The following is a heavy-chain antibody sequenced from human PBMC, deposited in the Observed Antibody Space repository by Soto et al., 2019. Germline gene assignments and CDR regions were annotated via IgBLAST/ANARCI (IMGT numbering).Heavy chain of an antibody. CDR2: INPNSGGT. Sequence: GASVKVSCKASGYTFTGYYMHWVRQAPGQGLEWMGWINPNSGGTNYAQKFQGWVTMTRDTSISTAYMELSRLRSDDTAVYYCAREGSFISGYPSIEARAVFLLDYWGQGTLVTISS. D-gene: IGHD6-6*01. J-gene: IGHJ4*02. V-gene: IGHV1-2*04. CDR3: AREGSFISGYPSIEARAVFLLDY. CDR1: GYTFTGYY.